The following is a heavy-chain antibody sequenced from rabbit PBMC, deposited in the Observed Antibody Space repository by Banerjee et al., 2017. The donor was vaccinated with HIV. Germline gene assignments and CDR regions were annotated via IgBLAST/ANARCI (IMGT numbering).Heavy chain of an antibody. CDR1: GIDFSSYYY. CDR3: ARDYDYTYGYAGYAYANL. Sequence: QQQLEESGGGLVKPGGTLTLTCKASGIDFSSYYYMCWVRQAPGKGLELIACIYNGDGSTYYASWVNGRFTISSHNAQNTLYLQLNSLTAADTATYFCARDYDYTYGYAGYAYANLWGQGTLVTVS. J-gene: IGHJ4*01. D-gene: IGHD6-1*01. V-gene: IGHV1S43*01. CDR2: IYNGDGST.